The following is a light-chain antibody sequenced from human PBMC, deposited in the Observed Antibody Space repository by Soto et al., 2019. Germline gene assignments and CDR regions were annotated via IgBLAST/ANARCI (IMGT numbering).Light chain of an antibody. Sequence: ESVLTQSPATLSLSPGERATLSCRASQSFSSYLACYQQKPGQAPRLLIYDASNRATGIPARFSGSGSGTDFTLTISSLEPEDFAVYYCQQRSNWPPWTFGQGTKV. CDR1: QSFSSY. V-gene: IGKV3-11*01. J-gene: IGKJ1*01. CDR3: QQRSNWPPWT. CDR2: DAS.